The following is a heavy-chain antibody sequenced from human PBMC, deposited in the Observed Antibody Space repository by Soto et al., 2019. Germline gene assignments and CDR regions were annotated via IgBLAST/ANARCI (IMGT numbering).Heavy chain of an antibody. CDR1: GFRFSDFY. J-gene: IGHJ4*02. Sequence: EVKLLESGGGLLQPGGSLRLSCAASGFRFSDFYMSWVRQAPGKGLEWVSSISKTGVGTNYADSVKGRFTISRDNSKNTVYLQMDSLRVEDTAVYYCTYSVGCDYWGQGTLVTVSS. V-gene: IGHV3-23*01. D-gene: IGHD2-21*01. CDR3: TYSVGCDY. CDR2: ISKTGVGT.